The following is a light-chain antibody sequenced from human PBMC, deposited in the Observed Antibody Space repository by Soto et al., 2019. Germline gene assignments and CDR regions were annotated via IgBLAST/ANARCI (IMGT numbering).Light chain of an antibody. CDR2: DAS. J-gene: IGKJ4*01. V-gene: IGKV3-11*01. Sequence: VMTQSPATLSVSPRERATLSCRASQSVCSNLAWYQQRPGQAPRLLIYDASNRATGIPARFSGSGSGTDFTLTISSLEPEDFAVYYCQQLGTFGGGTKVDIK. CDR1: QSVCSN. CDR3: QQLGT.